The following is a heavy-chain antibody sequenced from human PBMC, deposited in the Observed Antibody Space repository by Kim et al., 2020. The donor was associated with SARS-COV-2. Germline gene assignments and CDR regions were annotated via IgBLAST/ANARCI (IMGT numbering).Heavy chain of an antibody. J-gene: IGHJ6*02. CDR1: GGSFSGYY. D-gene: IGHD1-7*01. V-gene: IGHV4-34*01. Sequence: SETLSLTCAVYGGSFSGYYWSWIRQPPGKGLEWIGEINHSGSTNYNPSLKSRVTISVDTSKNQFSLKLSSVTAADTAVYYCARGRPSITGTTPHHGMDVWVQGTTVTVSS. CDR2: INHSGST. CDR3: ARGRPSITGTTPHHGMDV.